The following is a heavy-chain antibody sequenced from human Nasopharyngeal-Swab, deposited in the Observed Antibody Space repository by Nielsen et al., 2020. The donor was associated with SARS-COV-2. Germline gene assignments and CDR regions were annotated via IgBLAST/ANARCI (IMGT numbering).Heavy chain of an antibody. Sequence: GESLKISCAASGFTFSTYGMHWVRQAPGTGLEWVAVMSYGGSNKHYADSVKGRFTISRDSSKNTVYLQMNSLRPEDTAVYYCARRRPILHLGEFSSSFDSWGQGTLVTVSS. CDR1: GFTFSTYG. CDR2: MSYGGSNK. CDR3: ARRRPILHLGEFSSSFDS. V-gene: IGHV3-30*03. D-gene: IGHD3-16*01. J-gene: IGHJ4*02.